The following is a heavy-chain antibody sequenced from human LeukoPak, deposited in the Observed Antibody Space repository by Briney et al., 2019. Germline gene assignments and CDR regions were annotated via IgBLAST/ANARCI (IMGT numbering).Heavy chain of an antibody. J-gene: IGHJ4*02. CDR2: LSTRSSSK. Sequence: PGVSLRLSCAAYGFSFSDSYMAWVRQAPGKGLEWISNLSTRSSSKAYADSVKGRFVVSRDNGNNSLYLHMTSLGVADTAVYFCVREIGTYFDYWGQGALVTVSS. D-gene: IGHD1-26*01. CDR3: VREIGTYFDY. V-gene: IGHV3-11*01. CDR1: GFSFSDSY.